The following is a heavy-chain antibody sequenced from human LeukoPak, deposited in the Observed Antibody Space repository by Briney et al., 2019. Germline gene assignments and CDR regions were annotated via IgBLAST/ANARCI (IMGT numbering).Heavy chain of an antibody. J-gene: IGHJ4*02. CDR1: GFTVSSNY. D-gene: IGHD5-12*01. Sequence: HPGGSLRLSCAASGFTVSSNYMSWVRQAPGKGLEWVSVIYSGGSTYYADSVKGRFTISRDNSKNTLYLQMNSLRAEDTAVYYCAKERLPTRDYFDYWGQGTLVTVSS. CDR3: AKERLPTRDYFDY. CDR2: IYSGGST. V-gene: IGHV3-53*01.